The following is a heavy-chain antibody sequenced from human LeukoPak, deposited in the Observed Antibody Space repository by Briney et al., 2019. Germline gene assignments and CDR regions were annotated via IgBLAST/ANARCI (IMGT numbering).Heavy chain of an antibody. J-gene: IGHJ4*02. D-gene: IGHD2-8*01. V-gene: IGHV5-51*01. CDR1: GYTFTTSW. Sequence: PGASLQISCQCSGYTFTTSWIGWVRQLPGKGLEWMGIIYPSDSDTTYSPSFQGQVTISADKSISTAYLQWSSLRASDTAMYYCARLYGRYFDYWGQGTLVTVSS. CDR2: IYPSDSDT. CDR3: ARLYGRYFDY.